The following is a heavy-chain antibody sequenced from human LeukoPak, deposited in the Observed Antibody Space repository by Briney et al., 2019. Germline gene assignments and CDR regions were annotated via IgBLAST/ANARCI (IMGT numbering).Heavy chain of an antibody. D-gene: IGHD4-17*01. CDR1: GFSFISYG. CDR3: AKRPSDYGDYVSYFDH. J-gene: IGHJ4*02. V-gene: IGHV3-30*18. CDR2: ISDDGRSK. Sequence: GGSLRLSCGASGFSFISYGMHWVRQAPGKGLEWVGVISDDGRSKDYADSVKGRFTISRDNSKDTLYLQMNSLRAEDTAVYYCAKRPSDYGDYVSYFDHWGQGTPVTVSS.